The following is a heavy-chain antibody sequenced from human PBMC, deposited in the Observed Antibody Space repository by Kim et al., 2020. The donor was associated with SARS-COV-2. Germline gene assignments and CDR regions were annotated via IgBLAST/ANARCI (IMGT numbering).Heavy chain of an antibody. CDR2: IYYSGST. CDR3: ARLPLGSTTQPILTGYHPHYYFYGLGV. Sequence: SETLSLTCTGSGGSISNYYWSWIRQPPGKGLEWIGYIYYSGSTNYNPSLKSRVTISVDTSKNQFSLKLSSVTAADTSLYYCARLPLGSTTQPILTGYHPHYYFYGLGVCGQGTTVTVSS. V-gene: IGHV4-59*08. CDR1: GGSISNYY. D-gene: IGHD3-9*01. J-gene: IGHJ6*02.